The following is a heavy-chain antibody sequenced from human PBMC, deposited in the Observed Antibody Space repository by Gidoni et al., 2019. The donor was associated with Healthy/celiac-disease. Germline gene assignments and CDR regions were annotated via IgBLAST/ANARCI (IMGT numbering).Heavy chain of an antibody. CDR3: AKVISTVVKGIGGTFDY. CDR2: ISGSGGST. D-gene: IGHD4-17*01. V-gene: IGHV3-23*01. CDR1: GFTFSSYA. J-gene: IGHJ4*02. Sequence: EVQLLESGGGLVQPGGSLRLSGSASGFTFSSYAMSWVRQAPGKGLEWVSAISGSGGSTYYADSVKGRFTISRDNSKNTLYLQMNSLRAEDTAVYYCAKVISTVVKGIGGTFDYWGQGTLVTVSS.